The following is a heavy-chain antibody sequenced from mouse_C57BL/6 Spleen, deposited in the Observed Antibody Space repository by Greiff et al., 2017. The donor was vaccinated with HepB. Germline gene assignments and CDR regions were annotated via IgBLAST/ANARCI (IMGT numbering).Heavy chain of an antibody. CDR2: INPYNGGT. CDR3: ARPLLTQEFAY. CDR1: GYTFTDYY. J-gene: IGHJ3*01. Sequence: EVQLQQSGPVLVKPGASVKMSCKASGYTFTDYYMNWVKQSHGKSLEWIGVINPYNGGTSYNQKFKGKATLTVDKSSSTAYMELNSLTSEDSAVYYCARPLLTQEFAYWGQGTLVTVSA. V-gene: IGHV1-19*01. D-gene: IGHD2-1*01.